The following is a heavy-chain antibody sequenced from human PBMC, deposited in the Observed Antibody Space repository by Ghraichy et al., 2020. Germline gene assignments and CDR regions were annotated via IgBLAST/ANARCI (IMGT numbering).Heavy chain of an antibody. V-gene: IGHV4-59*08. CDR3: ARLHDSSSWYFDL. CDR2: IYYSGST. D-gene: IGHD3-22*01. CDR1: GGSISSYY. Sequence: SETLSLTCTVSGGSISSYYWSWIRQPPGKGLEWIGYIYYSGSTNYNPSLKSRVTISVDTSKNQFSLKLSSVTAADTAVYYCARLHDSSSWYFDLWGRGTLVTVSS. J-gene: IGHJ2*01.